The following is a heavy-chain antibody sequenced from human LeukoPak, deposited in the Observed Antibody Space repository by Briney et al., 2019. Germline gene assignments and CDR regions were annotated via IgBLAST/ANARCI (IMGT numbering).Heavy chain of an antibody. Sequence: PGGSLRLSCTASGFTLSSYAMSWVRQAPGEGLEWVSTISGSADNTNYAEVVKGRFTISRDNSKNTMYLQMSSLRAEDTAVYYCAKQGFGCWGQGTLVTVSS. CDR1: GFTLSSYA. CDR3: AKQGFGC. CDR2: ISGSADNT. V-gene: IGHV3-23*01. J-gene: IGHJ4*02.